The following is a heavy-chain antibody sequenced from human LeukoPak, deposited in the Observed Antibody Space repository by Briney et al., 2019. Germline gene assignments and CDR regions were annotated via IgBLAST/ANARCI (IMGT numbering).Heavy chain of an antibody. CDR2: IIPILGIA. CDR1: GGTFSSYA. J-gene: IGHJ5*02. D-gene: IGHD4-23*01. Sequence: SVKVSCKASGGTFSSYAISWVRQAPGQGLEWMGRIIPILGIANYAQKFQGRVTITADKSTSTAYMELSSLRSEDTAVYYCARGEGLTTVVKNWFDPWGQGTLVTVSS. CDR3: ARGEGLTTVVKNWFDP. V-gene: IGHV1-69*04.